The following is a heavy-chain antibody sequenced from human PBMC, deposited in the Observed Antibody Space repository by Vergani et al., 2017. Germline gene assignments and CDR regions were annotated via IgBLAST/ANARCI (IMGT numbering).Heavy chain of an antibody. CDR2: ITTNTGNP. CDR1: GYRFTSYG. V-gene: IGHV7-4-1*02. J-gene: IGHJ4*02. CDR3: ARSPTIAAARSFDY. D-gene: IGHD6-13*01. Sequence: QVQLVQSGAEVKKPGASVKVSCKASGYRFTSYGISWVRQAPGQGLEWMGWITTNTGNPTYAQGFTGRFVFSLDTSVSTAYLQISSLKAEDTAVYYCARSPTIAAARSFDYWGQGTLVTVSS.